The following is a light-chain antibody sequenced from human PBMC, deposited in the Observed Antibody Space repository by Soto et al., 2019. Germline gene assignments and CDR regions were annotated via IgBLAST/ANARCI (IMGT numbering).Light chain of an antibody. V-gene: IGLV2-14*03. CDR2: DVS. J-gene: IGLJ2*01. CDR3: SSYTSSSTLV. CDR1: NSDVGGYNY. Sequence: QSVLTQPASVSGSPRQSITISCTGTNSDVGGYNYVSWYQQHPGKAPKLMIYDVSDRPSGVSNRFSGSKSGDTASLTISGLQAEDEADYYCSSYTSSSTLVFGGGTKLTVL.